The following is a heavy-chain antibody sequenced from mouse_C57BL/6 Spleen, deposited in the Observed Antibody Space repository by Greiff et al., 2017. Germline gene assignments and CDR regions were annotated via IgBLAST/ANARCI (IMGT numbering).Heavy chain of an antibody. J-gene: IGHJ3*01. D-gene: IGHD2-3*01. CDR2: INPSSGYT. CDR1: GYTFTSYW. CDR3: ARGYDGYYLLAY. V-gene: IGHV1-7*01. Sequence: QVQLQQSGAELVKPGASVKLSCKASGYTFTSYWMHWVKQRPGQGLEWIGYINPSSGYTKYNQKFKDKATLTADKSSSSAYMQLSSLTDEDSAVYYCARGYDGYYLLAYWGQGTLVTVSA.